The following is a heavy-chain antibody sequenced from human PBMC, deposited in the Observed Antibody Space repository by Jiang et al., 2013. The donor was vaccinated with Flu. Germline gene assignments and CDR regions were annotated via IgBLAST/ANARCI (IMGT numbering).Heavy chain of an antibody. CDR3: ARMEASGSYYGAQGYFDY. J-gene: IGHJ4*02. CDR2: IYPGDSDT. Sequence: WMGIIYPGDSDTRYSPSFQGQVTISADKSISTAYLQWSSLKASDTAMYYCARMEASGSYYGAQGYFDYWGQGTLVTVSS. V-gene: IGHV5-51*01. D-gene: IGHD1-26*01.